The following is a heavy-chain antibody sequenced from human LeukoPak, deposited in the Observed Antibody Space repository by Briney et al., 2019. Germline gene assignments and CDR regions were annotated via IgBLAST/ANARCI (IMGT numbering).Heavy chain of an antibody. D-gene: IGHD2-21*02. CDR3: ARGHSSVVTAIPYYFDY. J-gene: IGHJ4*02. Sequence: SETLSLTCTVSGGSISSYYWSWIRQPPGKGLEWIGYIYYSGSTNYNPSLKSRVTISVDTSKNQFSLKVSSVTAADTAVYYCARGHSSVVTAIPYYFDYWGQGTLVTVSS. CDR1: GGSISSYY. V-gene: IGHV4-59*12. CDR2: IYYSGST.